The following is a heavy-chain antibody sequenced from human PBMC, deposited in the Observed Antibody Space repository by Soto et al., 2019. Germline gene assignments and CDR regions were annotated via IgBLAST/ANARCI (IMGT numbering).Heavy chain of an antibody. CDR2: ISYDGSNK. CDR1: GFTFSSYG. V-gene: IGHV3-30*18. D-gene: IGHD3-3*01. Sequence: GSLRLSCAASGFTFSSYGMHWVRQAPGKGLEWVAVISYDGSNKYYADSVKGRFTISRDNSKNTLYLQMNSLRAEDTAVYYCAKDGRGYYDFWSGYYSWFDPWGQGTLVTVSS. J-gene: IGHJ5*02. CDR3: AKDGRGYYDFWSGYYSWFDP.